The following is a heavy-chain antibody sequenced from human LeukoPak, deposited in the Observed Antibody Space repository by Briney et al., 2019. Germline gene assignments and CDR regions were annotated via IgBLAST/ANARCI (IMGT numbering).Heavy chain of an antibody. CDR3: AKMKGHPLPKYYMDV. J-gene: IGHJ6*01. CDR1: GFTFSNSA. Sequence: GGSLRLSCAASGFTFSNSAMSWVRQAPGKGLECVSTLSGSGTTTYYADSVKGRFTISRDNSKNTLYLQMNSLRAEDTAIYYCAKMKGHPLPKYYMDVWGQGTTVTVSS. CDR2: LSGSGTTT. D-gene: IGHD1-26*01. V-gene: IGHV3-23*01.